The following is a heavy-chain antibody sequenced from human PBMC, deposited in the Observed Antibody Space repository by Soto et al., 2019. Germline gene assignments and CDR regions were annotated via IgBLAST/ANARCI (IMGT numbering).Heavy chain of an antibody. V-gene: IGHV4-39*01. CDR1: GGSISSSSYY. Sequence: QLQLQESGPGLVKPSETLSLTCTVSGGSISSSSYYWGWIRQPPGKGLEWIGSIYYSGSTYYNPSLKSRVTISVDTSKNQFSLKLSSVTAADTAVYYCARLYSSSWSFDYWGHGTLVTVSS. J-gene: IGHJ4*01. CDR3: ARLYSSSWSFDY. D-gene: IGHD6-13*01. CDR2: IYYSGST.